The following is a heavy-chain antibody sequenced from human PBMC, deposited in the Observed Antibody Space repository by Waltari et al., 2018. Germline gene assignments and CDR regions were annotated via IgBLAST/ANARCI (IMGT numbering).Heavy chain of an antibody. Sequence: QLQLKESGPGLVKPSETLSLTCTVSGGSISSSSYYWGWIRQPPGKGLEWIGSIYYSGSTYYNPSLKSRVTISVDTSKNQFSLKLSSVTAADTAVYYCARDSIAAAGTGDYWGQGTLVTVSS. V-gene: IGHV4-39*07. J-gene: IGHJ4*02. CDR3: ARDSIAAAGTGDY. CDR2: IYYSGST. D-gene: IGHD6-13*01. CDR1: GGSISSSSYY.